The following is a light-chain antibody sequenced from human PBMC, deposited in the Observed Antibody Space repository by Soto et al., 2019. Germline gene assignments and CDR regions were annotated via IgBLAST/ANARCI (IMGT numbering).Light chain of an antibody. V-gene: IGKV3-20*01. CDR3: QQYVSSGT. Sequence: EYGLNQTIGTVSLSQGEKTTLSSRASQTVSNNYLAWYQQKPGQAPRLLIYGASNRATGIPDRFSGSGSGTDFTLTVVTVEPEDLAVYYCQQYVSSGTFGQGTKVDIK. CDR2: GAS. J-gene: IGKJ1*01. CDR1: QTVSNNY.